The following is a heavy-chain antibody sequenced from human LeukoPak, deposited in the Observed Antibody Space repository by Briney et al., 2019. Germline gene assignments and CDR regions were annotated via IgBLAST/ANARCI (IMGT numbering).Heavy chain of an antibody. J-gene: IGHJ4*02. Sequence: PGGSLRLSCAGSGFTLSNFWVHWVRQPPGKGLVWVSRINIEGSRTDYADSVRGRFTISRDNAKNTVYLQMNSLTAEDTAMYYCARSMSGINDFWGQGTLVTVSS. D-gene: IGHD3-3*01. CDR3: ARSMSGINDF. CDR2: INIEGSRT. V-gene: IGHV3-74*01. CDR1: GFTLSNFW.